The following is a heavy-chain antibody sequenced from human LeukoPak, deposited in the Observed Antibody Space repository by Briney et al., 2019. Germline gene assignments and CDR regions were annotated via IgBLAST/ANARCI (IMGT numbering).Heavy chain of an antibody. CDR3: ARSFCGGDCYHLYYFDY. J-gene: IGHJ4*02. V-gene: IGHV4-59*01. CDR2: IYYSGST. CDR1: GGSISSYY. Sequence: SETLSLTCTVSGGSISSYYWSWIRQPPGKGLEWIGYIYYSGSTNYNPSLKSRVTISVDMSKNQFSLKLSSVTAADTAVYYCARSFCGGDCYHLYYFDYWGQGTLVTVSS. D-gene: IGHD2-21*02.